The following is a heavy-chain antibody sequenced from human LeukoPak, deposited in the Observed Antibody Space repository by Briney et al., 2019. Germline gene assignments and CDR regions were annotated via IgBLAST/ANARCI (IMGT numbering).Heavy chain of an antibody. Sequence: GGSLRLSCAASGFTFSSYWMHWVRQPPGKGLVWVSRINTDGGSITYADSVKGRFTISRDNAKNTLYLQMNSLRAEDTAVYYCARASSGSDYWGQGTLVTVAS. CDR2: INTDGGSI. CDR1: GFTFSSYW. J-gene: IGHJ4*02. V-gene: IGHV3-74*01. CDR3: ARASSGSDY.